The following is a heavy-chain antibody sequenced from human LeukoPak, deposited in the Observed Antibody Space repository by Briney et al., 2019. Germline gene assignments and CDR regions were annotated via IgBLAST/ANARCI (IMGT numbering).Heavy chain of an antibody. CDR2: IYSGGST. Sequence: GGSLRLSCAASGFTVSSNYMSWVRQAPGKGLEWVSVIYSGGSTYYADSVKGRFTISRDNSKNTLYLQMNSLRAEDTAVYYCARERRGYSYQIGGNDYWGQGTLVTVSS. D-gene: IGHD5-18*01. V-gene: IGHV3-66*01. J-gene: IGHJ4*02. CDR1: GFTVSSNY. CDR3: ARERRGYSYQIGGNDY.